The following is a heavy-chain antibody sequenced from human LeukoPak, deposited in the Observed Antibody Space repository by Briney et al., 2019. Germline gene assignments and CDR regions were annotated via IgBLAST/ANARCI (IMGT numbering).Heavy chain of an antibody. D-gene: IGHD1-26*01. CDR3: ARDYKVGLGVTLGYTPFQY. Sequence: ASVKVSCKASGYTFNGYGISWVRQAPGQGLEWMGWLNTYKGNTNYAQKFQGRLTMTSDSSTRTAYMELRSLRSDDTAVYYCARDYKVGLGVTLGYTPFQYWGQGTRVTVSS. J-gene: IGHJ4*02. CDR1: GYTFNGYG. V-gene: IGHV1-18*01. CDR2: LNTYKGNT.